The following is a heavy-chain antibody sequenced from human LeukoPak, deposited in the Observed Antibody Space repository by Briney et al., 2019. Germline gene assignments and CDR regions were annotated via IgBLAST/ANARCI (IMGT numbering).Heavy chain of an antibody. CDR1: GFTFSSYG. CDR3: AAAPQDYYDSSGYPHY. D-gene: IGHD3-22*01. V-gene: IGHV3-23*01. CDR2: ISGSGGST. J-gene: IGHJ4*02. Sequence: GGSLRLSCAASGFTFSSYGMSWVRQAPGKGLEWVSAISGSGGSTYYADSVKGRFTISRDNSKNTLYLQMNSLRAEDTAVYYCAAAPQDYYDSSGYPHYWGQGTLVTVSS.